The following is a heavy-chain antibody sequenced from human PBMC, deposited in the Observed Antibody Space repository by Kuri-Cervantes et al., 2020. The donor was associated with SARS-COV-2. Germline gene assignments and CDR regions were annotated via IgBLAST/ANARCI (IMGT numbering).Heavy chain of an antibody. J-gene: IGHJ4*02. D-gene: IGHD3-3*01. Sequence: GESLKISCEVSGFLFSASAIHWVRQGSGKGLEWVGFIRSKAYGGTTEYAASVKGRFTISRDDSKSIAYLQMNSLKTEDTAVYYCTRDDFWSGYYFDYWGQGTLVTVSS. CDR3: TRDDFWSGYYFDY. CDR1: GFLFSASA. V-gene: IGHV3-49*04. CDR2: IRSKAYGGTT.